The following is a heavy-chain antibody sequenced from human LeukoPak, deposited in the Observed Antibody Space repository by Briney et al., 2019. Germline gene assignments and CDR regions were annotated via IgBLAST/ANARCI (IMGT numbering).Heavy chain of an antibody. CDR1: GYTFTSYY. CDR2: INPSGGST. J-gene: IGHJ5*02. CDR3: ARVGGIAAAGINWFDP. V-gene: IGHV1-46*01. D-gene: IGHD6-13*01. Sequence: ASVKVSCKASGYTFTSYYMHWVRQAPGQGLEWMGIINPSGGSTSYAQKFQGRVTMTRDTSTSTVYMELSSLRSEDTAVYYCARVGGIAAAGINWFDPWGQGTLVTVSS.